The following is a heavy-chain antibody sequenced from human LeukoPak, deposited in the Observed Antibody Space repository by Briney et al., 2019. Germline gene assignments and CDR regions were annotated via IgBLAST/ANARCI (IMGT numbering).Heavy chain of an antibody. CDR3: AREVVPAASPHFDY. V-gene: IGHV3-21*01. J-gene: IGHJ4*02. D-gene: IGHD2-2*01. CDR2: ISSSSSYI. CDR1: GFTFSSYW. Sequence: GGSLRLSCAASGFTFSSYWMHWVRQAPGKGLEWVSSISSSSSYIYYADSVKGRFTISRDNAKNSLYLQMNSLRAEDTAVYYCAREVVPAASPHFDYWGQGTLVTVSS.